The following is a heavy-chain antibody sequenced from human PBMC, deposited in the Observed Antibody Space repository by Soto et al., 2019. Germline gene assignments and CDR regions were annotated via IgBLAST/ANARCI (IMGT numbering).Heavy chain of an antibody. J-gene: IGHJ6*03. CDR3: ATGLHGDYYGGDYYYYMDV. V-gene: IGHV1-69*02. CDR2: IIPILGIA. CDR1: GGTFSSYT. D-gene: IGHD4-17*01. Sequence: GASVKVSCKASGGTFSSYTISWVRQAPGQGLEWMGRIIPILGIANYAQKFQGRVTITADKSTSTAYMELSSLRSEDTAVYYCATGLHGDYYGGDYYYYMDVWGKGTTVTVSS.